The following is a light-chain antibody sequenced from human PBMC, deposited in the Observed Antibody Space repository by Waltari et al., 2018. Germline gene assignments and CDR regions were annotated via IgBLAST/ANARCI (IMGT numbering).Light chain of an antibody. CDR3: CSYAGSSILI. J-gene: IGLJ2*01. Sequence: LTQPASVSGSPGQSITISCTGTASDVGGHSYVSWYQQHPGKAPKLIIFDVTHRPSGVSDRFSGAKSGTTASLTISGLQAEDEADYYCCSYAGSSILIFGGGTKLTVL. CDR2: DVT. CDR1: ASDVGGHSY. V-gene: IGLV2-14*03.